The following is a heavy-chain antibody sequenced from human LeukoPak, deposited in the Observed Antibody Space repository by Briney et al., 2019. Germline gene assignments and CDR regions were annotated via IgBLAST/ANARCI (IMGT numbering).Heavy chain of an antibody. V-gene: IGHV4-61*02. D-gene: IGHD6-6*01. CDR3: ARWGYSSSSPRYYYHMDV. CDR1: GGSISSGSYY. J-gene: IGHJ6*03. Sequence: SQTLSLTCTVSGGSISSGSYYWSWIRQPAGKGLEWIGRIYTSGSTNYNPSLKSRVTISVDTSKNQFSLKLSSVTAADTAVYYCARWGYSSSSPRYYYHMDVWGKGTTVTVSS. CDR2: IYTSGST.